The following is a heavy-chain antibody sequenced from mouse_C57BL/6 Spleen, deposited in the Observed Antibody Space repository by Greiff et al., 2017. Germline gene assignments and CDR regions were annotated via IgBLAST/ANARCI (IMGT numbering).Heavy chain of an antibody. CDR3: ARDRANWDWFAY. CDR1: GFTFSSYA. J-gene: IGHJ3*01. CDR2: ISDGGSYT. D-gene: IGHD4-1*01. V-gene: IGHV5-4*01. Sequence: EVKVVESGGGLVKPGGSLKLSCAASGFTFSSYAMSWVRQTPEKRLEWVATISDGGSYTSYPANVKGRFTISRDNAKKNLYLQMSQLKSEDTAMYYCARDRANWDWFAYWGQGTLVTVSA.